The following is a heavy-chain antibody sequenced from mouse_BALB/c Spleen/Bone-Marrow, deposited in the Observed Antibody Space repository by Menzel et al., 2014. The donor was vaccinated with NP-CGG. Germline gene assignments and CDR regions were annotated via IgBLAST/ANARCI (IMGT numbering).Heavy chain of an antibody. V-gene: IGHV14-3*02. D-gene: IGHD1-1*01. CDR1: GFNIKDTY. CDR2: IDPANGNT. CDR3: ASLTTVVDAMDY. Sequence: VQLKESGAERVKPGASVKLSCTASGFNIKDTYMHWVKQRPEQGLEWIGRIDPANGNTKYDPKFQGKATITADTSSNTAYLQLSSLTSEDTAVYYCASLTTVVDAMDYWGQGTSVTVSS. J-gene: IGHJ4*01.